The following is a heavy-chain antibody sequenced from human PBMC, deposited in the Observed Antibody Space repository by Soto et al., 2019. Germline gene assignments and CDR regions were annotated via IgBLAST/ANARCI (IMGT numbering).Heavy chain of an antibody. V-gene: IGHV4-4*02. CDR1: GDSITSNNW. CDR2: IYHSGST. CDR3: AARVWSGHGR. D-gene: IGHD3-3*01. J-gene: IGHJ4*02. Sequence: QVQLQESGPGLVKPSGTLSLTCGVSGDSITSNNWWSWVRQPPGKGLEWIGEIYHSGSTNYNPSLKSRATISVDKSKNQFSLKLTSVTAADTGVYFCAARVWSGHGRWGQGTLVTVSS.